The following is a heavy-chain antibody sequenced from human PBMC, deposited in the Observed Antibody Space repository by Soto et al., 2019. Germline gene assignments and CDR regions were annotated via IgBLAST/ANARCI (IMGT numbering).Heavy chain of an antibody. CDR3: TTHYYDSSGYLYYGMDV. J-gene: IGHJ6*02. CDR1: GFTFSNAW. D-gene: IGHD3-22*01. V-gene: IGHV3-15*01. Sequence: EVQLVESGGGLVKPGGSLRLSCAASGFTFSNAWMSWVRQAPGKGLEWVGGIKSKTDGGTTDYAAPVKGRFTISRDDSKNTLYLQMNSLKTEDTAVYYCTTHYYDSSGYLYYGMDVWGQGTTVTVSS. CDR2: IKSKTDGGTT.